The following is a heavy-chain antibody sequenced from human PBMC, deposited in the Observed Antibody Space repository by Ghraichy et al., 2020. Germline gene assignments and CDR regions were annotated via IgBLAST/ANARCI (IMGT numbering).Heavy chain of an antibody. CDR1: GFTFSSYA. V-gene: IGHV3-23*01. Sequence: GGYLRLSCAASGFTFSSYAMNWVRQAPGKGLEWASAISGSGGSTYSADSVKGRFTISKDNSKNTQYLQKNSLRAENTAVYYCEKDALDSSGYYYRYFDYWGQGTLVTVSS. CDR3: EKDALDSSGYYYRYFDY. J-gene: IGHJ4*01. D-gene: IGHD3-22*01. CDR2: ISGSGGST.